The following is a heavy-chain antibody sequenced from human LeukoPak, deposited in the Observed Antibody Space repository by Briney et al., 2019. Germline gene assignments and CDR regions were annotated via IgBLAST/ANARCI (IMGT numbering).Heavy chain of an antibody. CDR2: ISSSSSTI. D-gene: IGHD2-2*01. V-gene: IGHV3-48*01. CDR1: GFTFSSYS. Sequence: GGSLRLSCAASGFTFSSYSMNWVRQAPRKGLEWVSYISSSSSTIYYADSLKGRFTISRDNAKNSLYLQMNSLRAEDTGVYYCARDAVGGCSSTSCYPTWGQGTLVSVSS. J-gene: IGHJ5*02. CDR3: ARDAVGGCSSTSCYPT.